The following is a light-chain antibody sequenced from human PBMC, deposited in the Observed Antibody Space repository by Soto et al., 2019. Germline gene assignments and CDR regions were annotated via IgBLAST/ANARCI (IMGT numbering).Light chain of an antibody. CDR1: SSDIGSYNY. Sequence: QPVLTQPASVSGSPGQSITIPCTGTSSDIGSYNYVSWYQQHPGKAPKLMIYDVSNRPSGSSNRFSGSKSGNTASLTISGLQAEDEADYYCNSYTSSSTFAFGTGTKVTV. V-gene: IGLV2-14*01. J-gene: IGLJ1*01. CDR2: DVS. CDR3: NSYTSSSTFA.